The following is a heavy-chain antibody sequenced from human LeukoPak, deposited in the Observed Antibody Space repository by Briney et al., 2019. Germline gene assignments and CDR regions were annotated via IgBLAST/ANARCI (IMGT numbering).Heavy chain of an antibody. CDR2: TRNKANSYTT. V-gene: IGHV3-72*01. CDR1: GFTFSDHY. J-gene: IGHJ6*03. CDR3: MSAYYMDV. Sequence: PGGSLRLSCAASGFTFSDHYMDWVRQAPGKGLEWVGRTRNKANSYTTEYAASVKGRFTISRDDSKNSLYLQMNSLKTEDTAVYYCMSAYYMDVRGKGTTVTVSS. D-gene: IGHD2-2*01.